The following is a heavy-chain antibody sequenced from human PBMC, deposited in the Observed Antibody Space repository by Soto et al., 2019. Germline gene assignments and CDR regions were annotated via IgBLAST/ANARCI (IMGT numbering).Heavy chain of an antibody. D-gene: IGHD3-16*01. CDR3: ARHHRHVFPYVYYYNYMDV. V-gene: IGHV4-59*08. CDR2: IYYNGST. CDR1: GGSISSYY. Sequence: SETLSLTCTVSGGSISSYYWSWIRQPPGKGLEWIGYIYYNGSTNYNPSLKSRVTISVDTSKNQFSLKLSSVTAADTAVYYCARHHRHVFPYVYYYNYMDVRGTGTTVTV. J-gene: IGHJ6*03.